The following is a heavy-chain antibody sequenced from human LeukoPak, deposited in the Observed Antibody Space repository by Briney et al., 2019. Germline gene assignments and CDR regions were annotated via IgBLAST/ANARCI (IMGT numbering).Heavy chain of an antibody. V-gene: IGHV4-59*01. J-gene: IGHJ2*01. CDR2: IYYSGST. Sequence: SETLSLTCAVSGGSISSYYWSWIRQPPGKGLEWIGYIYYSGSTNYNPSLKSRVTISVDTSKNQFSLKLSSVTAADTAMYYCARGGMVVAAAAEAPFDLWGRGTLVTVS. CDR1: GGSISSYY. D-gene: IGHD2-15*01. CDR3: ARGGMVVAAAAEAPFDL.